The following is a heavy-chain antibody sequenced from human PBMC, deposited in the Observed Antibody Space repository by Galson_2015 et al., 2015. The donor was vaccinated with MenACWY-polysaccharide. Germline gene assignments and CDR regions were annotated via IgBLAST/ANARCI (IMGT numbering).Heavy chain of an antibody. Sequence: SLRLSCAASGFTFSGYGMHWFRQAPGKGLEWVAVISDDGSNKYYADSLKGRFTISRDKSKNTMYLQMNSLRAEDTAVYYCAKSMGLIDLDYWGQGTLVTGSS. CDR2: ISDDGSNK. V-gene: IGHV3-30*18. CDR1: GFTFSGYG. CDR3: AKSMGLIDLDY. D-gene: IGHD4/OR15-4a*01. J-gene: IGHJ4*02.